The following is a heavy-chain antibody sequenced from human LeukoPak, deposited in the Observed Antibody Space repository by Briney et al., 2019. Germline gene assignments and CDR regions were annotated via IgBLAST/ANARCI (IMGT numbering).Heavy chain of an antibody. Sequence: SETLSLTCTVSGGSISSYYWSWIRQPAGKGLEWIGRIYTSGSTNYNPSLKSRVTMSVDTSKNQFSLKLGSVTAADTAVYYCARDASYYYGSGSYLDPWGQGTLVTVSS. CDR3: ARDASYYYGSGSYLDP. J-gene: IGHJ5*02. V-gene: IGHV4-4*07. CDR1: GGSISSYY. CDR2: IYTSGST. D-gene: IGHD3-10*01.